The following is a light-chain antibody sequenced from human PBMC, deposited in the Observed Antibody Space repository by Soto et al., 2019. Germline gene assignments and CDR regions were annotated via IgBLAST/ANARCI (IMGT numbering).Light chain of an antibody. CDR2: DAS. J-gene: IGKJ5*01. Sequence: AIQLTQSRSSLSASVGDRVSVTCRASQGISSALAWYQHKPGKPPKILIYDASSLQSGVPSRFSGSESGTECTLTISSLQPEDFATYYCQQLKSYPFTFGQGTRLEIK. CDR1: QGISSA. CDR3: QQLKSYPFT. V-gene: IGKV1-13*02.